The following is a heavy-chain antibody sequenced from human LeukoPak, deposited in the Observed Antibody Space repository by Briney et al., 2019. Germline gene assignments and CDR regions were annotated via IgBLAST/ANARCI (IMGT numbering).Heavy chain of an antibody. CDR3: AGGGSSWYVLNY. V-gene: IGHV4-30-2*01. J-gene: IGHJ4*02. CDR1: GGSISSGGYY. CDR2: IYHSGST. Sequence: SETLSLTCTVSGGSISSGGYYWNWIRQPPGKGLEWIGYIYHSGSTYYNPSLKSRVTISVDRSKNQFSLKLSSVTAADTAVYYCAGGGSSWYVLNYWGQGTLVTVSS. D-gene: IGHD6-13*01.